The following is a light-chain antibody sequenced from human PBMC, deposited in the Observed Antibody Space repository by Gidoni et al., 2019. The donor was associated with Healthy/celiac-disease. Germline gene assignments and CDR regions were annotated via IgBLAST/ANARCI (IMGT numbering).Light chain of an antibody. CDR2: QDS. CDR3: QAWDSSNNYV. V-gene: IGLV3-1*01. Sequence: SYELTQPPSVSVSPGQTASITCSGDKLGDKYACWYQQKPGQSPVLVIYQDSKRPLGIPERFSGSNSGNTATLTISGTQAMDEADYYCQAWDSSNNYVFGTGTKVTVL. J-gene: IGLJ1*01. CDR1: KLGDKY.